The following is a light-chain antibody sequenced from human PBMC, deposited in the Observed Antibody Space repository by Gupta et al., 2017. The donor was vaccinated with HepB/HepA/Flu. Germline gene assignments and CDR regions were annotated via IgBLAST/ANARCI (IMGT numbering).Light chain of an antibody. CDR1: QAINNV. J-gene: IGKJ3*01. CDR3: QKYDVALLT. Sequence: DIQLTQSPSSLSASVGDRVTITCRASQAINNVLAWYQQKPGKVPKLLIYAASTLQSGVPSRFSASGSGTEFTLTISSLQPEDLATYYCQKYDVALLTFGPGTKVDLK. V-gene: IGKV1-27*01. CDR2: AAS.